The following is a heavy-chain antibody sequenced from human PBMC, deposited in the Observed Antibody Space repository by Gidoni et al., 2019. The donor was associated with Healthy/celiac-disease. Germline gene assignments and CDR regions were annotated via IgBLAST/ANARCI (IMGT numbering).Heavy chain of an antibody. CDR2: IWYDGSNK. J-gene: IGHJ4*02. D-gene: IGHD3-10*01. V-gene: IGHV3-33*01. CDR3: ARDGYYYGSGSYYKGYFDY. CDR1: GFTFSSYG. Sequence: QVQLVESGGGVVQPGRSLGLSCAASGFTFSSYGMHWVRQAPGKGLEWVAVIWYDGSNKYYADSVKGRFTISRDNSKNTLYLQMNSLRAEDTAVYYCARDGYYYGSGSYYKGYFDYWGQGTLVTVSS.